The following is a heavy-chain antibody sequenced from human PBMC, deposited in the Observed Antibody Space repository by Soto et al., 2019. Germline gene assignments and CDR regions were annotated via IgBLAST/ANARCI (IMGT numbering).Heavy chain of an antibody. D-gene: IGHD6-19*01. CDR1: GFTFSSYG. J-gene: IGHJ6*02. V-gene: IGHV3-33*01. CDR2: IWYDGSNK. CDR3: ARVVAGTSYDGMDV. Sequence: QVQLVESGGGVVQPGGSLRLSCAASGFTFSSYGMHWVRQAPGKGLEWVAVIWYDGSNKYYADSVKGRFTISRDNSKNALYRQITSLRADDTAVHYCARVVAGTSYDGMDVWRQGTTVTVSS.